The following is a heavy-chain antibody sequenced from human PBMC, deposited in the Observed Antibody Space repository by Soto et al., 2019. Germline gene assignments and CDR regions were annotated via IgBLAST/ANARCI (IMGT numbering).Heavy chain of an antibody. CDR3: AKVGYCSGGSCYLIRQVFDY. CDR1: GFTFSSYA. J-gene: IGHJ4*02. V-gene: IGHV3-23*01. Sequence: EVQLLESGGGLVQPGGSLRLSCAASGFTFSSYAMSWVRQAPGKGLEWVSAISGRGGSTYYADSVKGRFTISRDNSKNTLYLQMNSLRAEDTAVYYCAKVGYCSGGSCYLIRQVFDYWGQGTLVTVSS. CDR2: ISGRGGST. D-gene: IGHD2-15*01.